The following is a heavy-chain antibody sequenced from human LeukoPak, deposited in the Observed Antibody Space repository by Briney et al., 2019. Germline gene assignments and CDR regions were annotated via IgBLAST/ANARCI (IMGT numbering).Heavy chain of an antibody. CDR3: AADDLHCSSTSCYFAYYGMDV. CDR2: IVVGSGNT. D-gene: IGHD2-2*01. J-gene: IGHJ6*02. V-gene: IGHV1-58*01. Sequence: ASVKVSCKASGFTFTSPAVQWVRQARGQRLEWIGWIVVGSGNTNYAQKFQERVTITRDMSTSTAYMELSSLRSEDTAVYYCAADDLHCSSTSCYFAYYGMDVWGQGTTVTVSS. CDR1: GFTFTSPA.